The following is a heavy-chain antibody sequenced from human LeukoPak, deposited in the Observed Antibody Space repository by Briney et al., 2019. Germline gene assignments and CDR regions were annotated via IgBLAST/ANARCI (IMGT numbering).Heavy chain of an antibody. D-gene: IGHD6-19*01. V-gene: IGHV3-30*02. CDR3: AREGGVTVAGKFDS. CDR2: IRNHGNDK. Sequence: PGGSLRLSCVASGLDFRRSGMHWVRQAPGKGLEWVAFIRNHGNDKYYVDSLKGRFAISRDNSKNTVYLQMNSLRAEDTAVYYCAREGGVTVAGKFDSWGQGTLVTVSS. J-gene: IGHJ4*02. CDR1: GLDFRRSG.